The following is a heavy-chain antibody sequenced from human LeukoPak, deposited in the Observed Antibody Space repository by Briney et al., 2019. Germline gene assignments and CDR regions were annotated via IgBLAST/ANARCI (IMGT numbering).Heavy chain of an antibody. J-gene: IGHJ3*01. Sequence: GGALRLSCAASGFTFSDHYMTWIRQAPGKGLDWLSYISSSGSTIYYVDSVKGRFTISRDNANNSLYLQMNSLRAEDTAVYYCARVLMVRGTSHAFDFWGRGTMVTVSS. CDR2: ISSSGSTI. D-gene: IGHD3-10*01. CDR1: GFTFSDHY. V-gene: IGHV3-11*04. CDR3: ARVLMVRGTSHAFDF.